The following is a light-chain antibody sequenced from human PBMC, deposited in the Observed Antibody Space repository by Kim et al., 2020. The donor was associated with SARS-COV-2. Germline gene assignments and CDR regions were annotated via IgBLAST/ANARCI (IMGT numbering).Light chain of an antibody. CDR2: GKN. V-gene: IGLV3-19*01. J-gene: IGLJ2*01. CDR3: NSRDSNAKVV. Sequence: SSELTQDPAVSVALGQTVRITCQGDSLRSYYATWYQQKPGQAPILVIYGKNNRPSGIPDRFSGSSSGNTASLTITGTQAGDEADYYCNSRDSNAKVVFGG. CDR1: SLRSYY.